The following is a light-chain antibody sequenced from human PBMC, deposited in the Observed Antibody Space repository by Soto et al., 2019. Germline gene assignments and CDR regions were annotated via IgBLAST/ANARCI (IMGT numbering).Light chain of an antibody. V-gene: IGKV4-1*01. CDR1: QSVLYSSNSKNY. CDR2: WAS. J-gene: IGKJ4*01. CDR3: QQYYSTPLT. Sequence: DIVMTQSPDSLAESLGERATINCKSSQSVLYSSNSKNYLAWYQQKPGQPPKLLIYWASTRESGVPDRFSGSGSGTDFTLTISSLQAEDVAVYYCQQYYSTPLTFGGGTKVEIK.